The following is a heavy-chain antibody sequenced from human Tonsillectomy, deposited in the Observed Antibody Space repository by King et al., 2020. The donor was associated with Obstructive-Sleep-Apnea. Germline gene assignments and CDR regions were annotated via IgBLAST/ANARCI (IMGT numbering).Heavy chain of an antibody. Sequence: VQLVESGGGLVQPGRSLRLSCAASGFTFDDYAIHWVRQAPGKGLEWVSVISWNSGSIGYADSVKGRFTISRDNAKNSLYLQMNSLRAEDTALYYCAKASAAVAGLGYFDLWGRGTLVTVSS. CDR1: GFTFDDYA. V-gene: IGHV3-9*01. D-gene: IGHD6-19*01. J-gene: IGHJ2*01. CDR3: AKASAAVAGLGYFDL. CDR2: ISWNSGSI.